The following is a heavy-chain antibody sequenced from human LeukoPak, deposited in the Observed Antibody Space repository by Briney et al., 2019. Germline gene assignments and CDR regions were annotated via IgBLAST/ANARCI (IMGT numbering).Heavy chain of an antibody. Sequence: ASVKVSCKASGYTFTSYDINWVRQAPGQGLEWMGWINPNSGGTNYAQKFQGRVTMTRDTSISTAYMELSRLRSDDTAVYYCARATSVVVAATGFDPWGQGTLVTVSS. CDR1: GYTFTSYD. CDR2: INPNSGGT. J-gene: IGHJ5*02. D-gene: IGHD2-15*01. CDR3: ARATSVVVAATGFDP. V-gene: IGHV1-2*02.